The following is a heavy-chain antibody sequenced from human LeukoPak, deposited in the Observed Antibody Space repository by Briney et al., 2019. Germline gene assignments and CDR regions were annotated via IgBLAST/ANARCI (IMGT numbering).Heavy chain of an antibody. CDR1: GGSFSGYY. CDR2: INHSGST. Sequence: SETLSLTCAVYGGSFSGYYWSWIRQPPGKGLEWIGEINHSGSTNYSPSLKSRVTISVDTSKNQFSLKLSSVTAADTAVYYCARTSLEYDSGNYINYWGQGTLVTVSS. D-gene: IGHD3-10*01. CDR3: ARTSLEYDSGNYINY. V-gene: IGHV4-34*01. J-gene: IGHJ4*02.